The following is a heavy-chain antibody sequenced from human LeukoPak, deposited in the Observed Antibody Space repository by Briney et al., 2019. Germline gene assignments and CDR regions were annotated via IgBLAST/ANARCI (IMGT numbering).Heavy chain of an antibody. D-gene: IGHD2-2*01. Sequence: ASVKVSCEASGYTFTGYYMHWVRQAPGQGLEWMGWINPNSGGTNYAQKFQGRVTMTRDTSISTAYMELSRLRSDDTAVYYCARVGVVVPAATYFDYWGQGTLVTVSS. V-gene: IGHV1-2*02. CDR2: INPNSGGT. CDR1: GYTFTGYY. CDR3: ARVGVVVPAATYFDY. J-gene: IGHJ4*02.